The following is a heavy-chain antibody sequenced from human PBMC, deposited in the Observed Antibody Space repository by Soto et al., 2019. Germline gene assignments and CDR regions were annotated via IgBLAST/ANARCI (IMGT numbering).Heavy chain of an antibody. J-gene: IGHJ1*01. CDR1: GGSISNYY. CDR2: IYHSGST. CDR3: ARGAPVFIQH. V-gene: IGHV4-59*12. Sequence: SETLSLTCTVSGGSISNYYWSWIRQPPGKGLEWIGYIYHSGSTYYNPSLKSRVTISVDRSKNQFSLKLSSVTAADTAVYYCARGAPVFIQHWGKGTLVTVSS. D-gene: IGHD3-10*01.